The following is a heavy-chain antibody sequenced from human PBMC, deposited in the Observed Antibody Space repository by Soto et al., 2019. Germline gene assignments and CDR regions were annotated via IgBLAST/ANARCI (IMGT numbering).Heavy chain of an antibody. Sequence: SETLSLTCTVSGCSMISYYLSFIRQPPGKGLEWIVYIYYSGSTNYNPSLNSRVTISVDTSKNQFSLKLSSVTAADTALYYCARGERWTQKLASWGKGNMVTVSS. CDR2: IYYSGST. CDR1: GCSMISYY. CDR3: ARGERWTQKLAS. J-gene: IGHJ4*02. V-gene: IGHV4-59*01.